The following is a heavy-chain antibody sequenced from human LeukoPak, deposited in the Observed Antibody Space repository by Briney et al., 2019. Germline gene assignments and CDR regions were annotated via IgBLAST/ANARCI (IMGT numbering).Heavy chain of an antibody. CDR2: ISDNNNYI. CDR3: ARDLILADNGGSSAHDY. D-gene: IGHD2-15*01. J-gene: IGHJ4*02. Sequence: GGSLRLSCAASGFTVSSNYMSWVRQAPGKGLEWVSSISDNNNYIYYADSVKGRFTISRDNAKNSLYLQMNSLRAEDTAVYYCARDLILADNGGSSAHDYWGQGTLVTVSS. V-gene: IGHV3-21*01. CDR1: GFTVSSNY.